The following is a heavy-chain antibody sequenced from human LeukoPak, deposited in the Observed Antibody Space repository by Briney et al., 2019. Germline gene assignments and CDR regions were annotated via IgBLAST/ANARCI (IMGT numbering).Heavy chain of an antibody. Sequence: PGGSLRLSCTASGFTFSDYAMSWVRQAPGKGLEWVPDISGFSGNTYYADSVKGRFTIPRDNSKSTLYLQMNSLRAEDTATYYCAKDSGFSVSYFSNWGQGILVTVSS. D-gene: IGHD1-26*01. V-gene: IGHV3-23*01. CDR2: ISGFSGNT. J-gene: IGHJ4*02. CDR1: GFTFSDYA. CDR3: AKDSGFSVSYFSN.